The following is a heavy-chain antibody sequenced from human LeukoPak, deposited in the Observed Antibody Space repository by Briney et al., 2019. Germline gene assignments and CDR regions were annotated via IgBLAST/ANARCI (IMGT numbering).Heavy chain of an antibody. Sequence: PGGSLRLSCAASGFTVSRNYMSWVRQAPGKGLEWVSATCGGSTYYADPVKGRFTVSSDSSKNTLYLQMNSLQAEDTAIYYCARAQDYCSGSTCYGYFQYWGQGTLVTVSS. CDR2: TCGGST. CDR3: ARAQDYCSGSTCYGYFQY. J-gene: IGHJ1*01. CDR1: GFTVSRNY. V-gene: IGHV3-53*01. D-gene: IGHD2-15*01.